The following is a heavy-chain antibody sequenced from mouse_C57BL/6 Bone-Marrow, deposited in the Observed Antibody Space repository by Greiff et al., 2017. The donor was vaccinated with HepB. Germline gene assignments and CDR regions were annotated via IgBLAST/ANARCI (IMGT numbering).Heavy chain of an antibody. CDR3: ARWGNYPYAMDY. V-gene: IGHV1-61*01. D-gene: IGHD2-1*01. Sequence: VQLQQPGAELVRPGSSVKLSCKASGYTFTSYWMDWVKQRPGQGLEWIGNIYPSDSETHYNQKFKDKATLTVDKSSSTAYMQLSSLTSEDSAVYYCARWGNYPYAMDYWGQGTSVTVSS. J-gene: IGHJ4*01. CDR2: IYPSDSET. CDR1: GYTFTSYW.